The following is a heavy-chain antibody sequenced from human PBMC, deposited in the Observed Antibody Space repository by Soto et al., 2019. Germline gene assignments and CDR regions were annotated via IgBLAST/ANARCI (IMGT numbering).Heavy chain of an antibody. CDR1: VGSIISGGYS. V-gene: IGHV4-30-2*01. J-gene: IGHJ5*02. Sequence: TLSLTCAVSVGSIISGGYSWSWILQPPGKGLEWIGYIYHSGSTYYNPSLKSRVTISVDRSKNQFSLKLSSVTAADTAVYYCAREEVVPAAGGWFDPWGQGTLVTVSS. D-gene: IGHD2-2*01. CDR2: IYHSGST. CDR3: AREEVVPAAGGWFDP.